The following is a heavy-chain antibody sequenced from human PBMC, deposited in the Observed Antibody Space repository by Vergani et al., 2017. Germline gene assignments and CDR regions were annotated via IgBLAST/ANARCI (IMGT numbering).Heavy chain of an antibody. J-gene: IGHJ1*01. CDR1: GFTFDTYT. CDR3: TTAWGLYYLHGEDCQY. CDR2: ISSGGGDI. V-gene: IGHV3-23*04. Sequence: EVQLVESGGDLAQPGGSRRLSCAGAGFTFDTYTMAYVRQAPGKGLEWVATISSGGGDIFYADSVKGRFTISRDNSKNTLFLQMNSLKDEDTAVYYCTTAWGLYYLHGEDCQYWGRGTLVSVSS. D-gene: IGHD3-10*01.